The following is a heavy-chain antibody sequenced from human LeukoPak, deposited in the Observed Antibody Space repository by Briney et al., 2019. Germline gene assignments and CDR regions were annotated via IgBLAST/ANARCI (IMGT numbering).Heavy chain of an antibody. Sequence: ASVKVSCKASGYTFTSYGISWVRQAPGQGLERMGWISAYNGNTNYAQKLQGRVTMTTDTSTSTAYMELRSLRSDDTAVYYCARGQGDDYGDYHGAFDIWGQGTMVTVSS. CDR3: ARGQGDDYGDYHGAFDI. D-gene: IGHD4-17*01. CDR1: GYTFTSYG. CDR2: ISAYNGNT. V-gene: IGHV1-18*01. J-gene: IGHJ3*02.